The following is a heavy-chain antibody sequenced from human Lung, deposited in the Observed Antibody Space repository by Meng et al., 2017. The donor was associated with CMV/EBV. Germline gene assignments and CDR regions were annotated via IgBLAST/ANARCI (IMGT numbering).Heavy chain of an antibody. CDR2: IYLRDSET. CDR3: ARLSDDILAGYFVSPFDY. CDR1: GYNFW. V-gene: IGHV5-51*01. Sequence: GEXXKISCEAPGYNFWIGWVRQMPGKGLEWMGIIYLRDSETKYSPSFQGQVTISADKSINTAYLQWSSLKASDTVMYYCARLSDDILAGYFVSPFDYWGQGTXVTVSS. J-gene: IGHJ4*02. D-gene: IGHD3-9*01.